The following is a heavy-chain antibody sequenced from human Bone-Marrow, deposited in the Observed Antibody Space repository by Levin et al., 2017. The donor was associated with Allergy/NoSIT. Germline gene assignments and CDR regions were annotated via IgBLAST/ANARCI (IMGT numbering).Heavy chain of an antibody. V-gene: IGHV3-23*01. CDR2: IFASGGHT. D-gene: IGHD3-3*01. J-gene: IGHJ4*02. CDR3: ADFVDYGDK. CDR1: GFTFDMYA. Sequence: PGGSLRLSCVASGFTFDMYAMSWVRQAPGRGLEWVSGIFASGGHTYYADFAKGRFTISRDNSKNTLYLQMNNLRAEDTAIYYCADFVDYGDKWGQGTLVTVSS.